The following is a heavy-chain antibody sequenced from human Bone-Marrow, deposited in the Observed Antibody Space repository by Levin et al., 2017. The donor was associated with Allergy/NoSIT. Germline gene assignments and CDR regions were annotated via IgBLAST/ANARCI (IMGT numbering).Heavy chain of an antibody. J-gene: IGHJ4*02. CDR1: GGSISSYY. Sequence: SQTLSLTCTVSGGSISSYYWGWVRQPPGKGLEWIGYVYYTGSTKYNPSLESRVAISVDTSKNQFSLKLTSMTAADSAVYYCARVVPTVTKRRVGCFDYWGQGTLVTVSS. V-gene: IGHV4-59*01. D-gene: IGHD4-17*01. CDR2: VYYTGST. CDR3: ARVVPTVTKRRVGCFDY.